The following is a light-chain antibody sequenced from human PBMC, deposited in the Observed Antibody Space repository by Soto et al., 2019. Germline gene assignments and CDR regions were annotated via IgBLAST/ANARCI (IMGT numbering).Light chain of an antibody. CDR2: GAS. CDR3: QQYNNWLGT. Sequence: EIVMTQSPATLSVSPGERATLSCRASQSVSSNLAWYRLKTGQAPRLLIYGASTRATGIPTRCSGSGSGTEFTLTLSSRQSKDFAVYYWQQYNNWLGTFGEGTKVEIK. J-gene: IGKJ1*01. V-gene: IGKV3-15*01. CDR1: QSVSSN.